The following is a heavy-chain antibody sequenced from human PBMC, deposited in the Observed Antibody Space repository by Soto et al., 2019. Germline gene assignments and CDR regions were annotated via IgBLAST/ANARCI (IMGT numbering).Heavy chain of an antibody. CDR1: GFTFRTYT. D-gene: IGHD2-15*01. V-gene: IGHV3-21*01. J-gene: IGHJ6*02. Sequence: LRLPCISSGFTFRTYTMNWVRQAPGKGLEWVSGIRGFSPYTFYAESVKGRFTISRDNAKNSLYLQMNSLRAEDTAVYYCARDRGYDAHDYYYNAMDVWGQGTTVTVSS. CDR2: IRGFSPYT. CDR3: ARDRGYDAHDYYYNAMDV.